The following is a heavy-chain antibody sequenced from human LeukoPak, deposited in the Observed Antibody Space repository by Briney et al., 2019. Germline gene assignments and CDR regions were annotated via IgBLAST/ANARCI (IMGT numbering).Heavy chain of an antibody. Sequence: KPSQTLSLTCNVSGGSISSGSYYWSWIRQPAGKGLEWIGRIYTRGSANYNPSLKSRVTMSVDMSKNQFSLKLSSVTAADTAVYYCARGKMATDFDYWGQGTLVTVSS. CDR2: IYTRGSA. CDR3: ARGKMATDFDY. V-gene: IGHV4-61*02. CDR1: GGSISSGSYY. D-gene: IGHD5-24*01. J-gene: IGHJ4*02.